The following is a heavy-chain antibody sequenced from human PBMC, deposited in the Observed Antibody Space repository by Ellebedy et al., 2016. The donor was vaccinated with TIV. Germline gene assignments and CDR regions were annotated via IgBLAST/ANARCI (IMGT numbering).Heavy chain of an antibody. CDR2: ISYSGST. J-gene: IGHJ4*02. V-gene: IGHV4-61*05. CDR3: ARFSPRDYGGNSRAIRRFGFDY. Sequence: MPSETLSLTCTVSGGSISRTSYYWVWIRHPPGQGLEWIGYISYSGSTNYNPSLQRRVTISVDTSKNQFSLKLSSVTAADTAVYYWARFSPRDYGGNSRAIRRFGFDYWGQGTLVTVSS. D-gene: IGHD4-23*01. CDR1: GGSISRTSYY.